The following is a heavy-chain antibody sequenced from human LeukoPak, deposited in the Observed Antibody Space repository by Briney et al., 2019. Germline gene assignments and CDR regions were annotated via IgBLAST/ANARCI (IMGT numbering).Heavy chain of an antibody. CDR2: IRYDGSNK. CDR3: AKVSATAYQLLRGAYFQH. J-gene: IGHJ1*01. CDR1: GFTFSSYG. D-gene: IGHD2-2*01. V-gene: IGHV3-30*02. Sequence: GGSLRLSCAASGFTFSSYGMHWVRQAPGKGLEWVAFIRYDGSNKYYADSVKGRFTISRDNSKNTLYLQMNSLRAEDTAVYYCAKVSATAYQLLRGAYFQHWGQGTLVTVSS.